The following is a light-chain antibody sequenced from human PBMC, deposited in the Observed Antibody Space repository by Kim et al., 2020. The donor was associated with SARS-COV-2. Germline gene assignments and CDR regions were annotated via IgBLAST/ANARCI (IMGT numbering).Light chain of an antibody. Sequence: GETVTLTCGSSSGPVTYGGHFPFRFQQKPGQVPTILNYDTNNRPSWTPARFSASLVGGKAALTLSGAQPDDEADYDCLLSYKGVRVFGGGTQLTVL. CDR2: DTN. V-gene: IGLV7-46*01. CDR3: LLSYKGVRV. CDR1: SGPVTYGGHF. J-gene: IGLJ3*02.